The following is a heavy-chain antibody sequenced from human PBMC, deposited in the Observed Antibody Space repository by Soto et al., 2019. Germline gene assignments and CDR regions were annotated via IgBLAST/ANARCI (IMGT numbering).Heavy chain of an antibody. V-gene: IGHV4-34*01. J-gene: IGHJ4*02. CDR3: ARQGDSSMAIFDY. Sequence: PSETLSLTCAVYARTFSGDYWSWIRQPPEKGREWIGENNGRGSTKYNPSLKSRVSMSVDPSKNQFSLKLTSVTAADTAVYYCARQGDSSMAIFDYWGQGGLVTVSS. CDR1: ARTFSGDY. D-gene: IGHD5-12*01. CDR2: NNGRGST.